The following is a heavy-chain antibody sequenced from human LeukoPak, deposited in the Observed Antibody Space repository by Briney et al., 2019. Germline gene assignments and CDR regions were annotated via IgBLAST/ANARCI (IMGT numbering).Heavy chain of an antibody. CDR1: GDSVISGLYY. V-gene: IGHV4-61*01. CDR3: ARGKYYGDSDF. CDR2: VYHSGST. D-gene: IGHD3-3*01. Sequence: PSETLSLTCSVSGDSVISGLYYWTWVRQPPGKGLEWIGYVYHSGSTTYNPSLKSRVTISIDTSQNKFSLKLRSVIAADTAMYYCARGKYYGDSDFWGQGTLVIVSS. J-gene: IGHJ4*02.